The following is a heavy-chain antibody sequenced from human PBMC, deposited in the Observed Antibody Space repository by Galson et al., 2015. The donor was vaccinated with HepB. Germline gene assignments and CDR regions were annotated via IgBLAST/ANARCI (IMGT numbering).Heavy chain of an antibody. CDR2: ISGSGGST. CDR1: GFTFSSYA. CDR3: AKGGYCSGGSCYYALFDY. J-gene: IGHJ4*02. Sequence: SLRLSCAASGFTFSSYAMSWVRQAPGKGLEWVPAISGSGGSTYYADSVKGRFTISRDNSKNTLYLQMNSLRAEDTAVYYCAKGGYCSGGSCYYALFDYWGQGTLVTISS. V-gene: IGHV3-23*01. D-gene: IGHD2-15*01.